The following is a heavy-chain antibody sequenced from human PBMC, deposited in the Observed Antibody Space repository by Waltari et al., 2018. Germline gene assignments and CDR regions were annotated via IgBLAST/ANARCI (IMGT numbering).Heavy chain of an antibody. J-gene: IGHJ3*01. CDR1: GFTFSSNC. Sequence: EVHLGESGGGLVQPGGSLRLSCAASGFTFSSNCMHSVRQVPGKGLVGVCRTSSTRTGTRYADSVNGRFTISTDNAKNRLYVERNRLRVQYTAVYYCAKAYDSRSDRGALHAFYLWGQGTMVIVYS. CDR3: AKAYDSRSDRGALHAFYL. V-gene: IGHV3-74*01. CDR2: TSSTRTGT. D-gene: IGHD3-10*01.